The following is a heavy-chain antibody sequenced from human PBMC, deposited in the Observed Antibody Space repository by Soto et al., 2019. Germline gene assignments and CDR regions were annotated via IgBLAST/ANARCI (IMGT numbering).Heavy chain of an antibody. Sequence: SETLSLTCTVCGGSISSYYCSWIRQPPGKGLEWIGYIYYSGSTNYNPSLKSRVPISVDTSKNQFSLKRSSVTAADTAVYYCARGYSYGMRYFDYWGQGTLVTVSS. D-gene: IGHD5-18*01. CDR3: ARGYSYGMRYFDY. CDR2: IYYSGST. V-gene: IGHV4-59*01. CDR1: GGSISSYY. J-gene: IGHJ4*02.